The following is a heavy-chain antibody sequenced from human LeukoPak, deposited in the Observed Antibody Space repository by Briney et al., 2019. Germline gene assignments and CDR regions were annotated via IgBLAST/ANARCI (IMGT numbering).Heavy chain of an antibody. Sequence: SQTLSLTCAISGDSVSSNSAAWNWIRQSPSRGLEWLVRTYYRSKWYNDYAVSVKSRITINPDTSKNQFSLQLNSVTPEDTAVYYCASSEGFYCSGGSCYGDWFDPWGQGTLVTVSS. J-gene: IGHJ5*02. V-gene: IGHV6-1*01. CDR1: GDSVSSNSAA. CDR2: TYYRSKWYN. CDR3: ASSEGFYCSGGSCYGDWFDP. D-gene: IGHD2-15*01.